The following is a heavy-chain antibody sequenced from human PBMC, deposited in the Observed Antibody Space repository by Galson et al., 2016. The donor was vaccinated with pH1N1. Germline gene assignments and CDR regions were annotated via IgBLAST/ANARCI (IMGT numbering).Heavy chain of an antibody. CDR3: AREYLVVGEGWEYGLDV. CDR2: IYTSGST. Sequence: LSLTCTVSSGSLSSYYWSWIRQPAGKGLEWIGRIYTSGSTTYNPSLRGRVTMSVDTSRNKFSLKLTSLTAADTAVYYCAREYLVVGEGWEYGLDVWGQGTTVTVSS. D-gene: IGHD2-2*01. CDR1: SGSLSSYY. V-gene: IGHV4-4*07. J-gene: IGHJ6*02.